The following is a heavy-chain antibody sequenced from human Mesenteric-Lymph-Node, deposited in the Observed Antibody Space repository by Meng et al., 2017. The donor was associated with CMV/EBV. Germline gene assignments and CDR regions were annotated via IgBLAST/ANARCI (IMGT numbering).Heavy chain of an antibody. CDR2: IYYSGST. CDR3: ARGGTILGDVVAFAP. D-gene: IGHD3-3*01. J-gene: IGHJ5*02. Sequence: SETLSLTCTVSGGSISSSSYYWGWIRQPPGKGLEWIGSIYYSGSTYYNPSLKSRVTISVDTSKNQFSLKLGSVTAADTAVYYCARGGTILGDVVAFAPWGQGTRVTVSS. V-gene: IGHV4-39*07. CDR1: GGSISSSSYY.